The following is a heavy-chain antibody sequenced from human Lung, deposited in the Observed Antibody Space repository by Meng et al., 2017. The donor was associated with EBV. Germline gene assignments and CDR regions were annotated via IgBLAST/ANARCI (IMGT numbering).Heavy chain of an antibody. CDR1: GGSFSGYY. D-gene: IGHD2-15*01. J-gene: IGHJ4*02. Sequence: QVQVQKGGGGLVKTSETLSLTCAVYGGSFSGYYWSWIRQPPGKGLEWIGEINHSGSTNYNPSLKSRVTISVDTSKNQFSLKLSSVTAADTAVYYCAVTRYCSGGSCFDYWGQGTLVTVSS. CDR3: AVTRYCSGGSCFDY. V-gene: IGHV4-34*01. CDR2: INHSGST.